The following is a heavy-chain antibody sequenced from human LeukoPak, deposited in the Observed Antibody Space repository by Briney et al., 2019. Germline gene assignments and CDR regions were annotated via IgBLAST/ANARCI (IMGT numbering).Heavy chain of an antibody. CDR2: INQDGRIQ. V-gene: IGHV3-7*01. CDR3: SRSLDY. Sequence: GGSLRLSCATSGFTFSRSWMDWVRQAPGKGMEWVANINQDGRIQYYADSVRGRFIISRNNAKNSLYLQMYSLRAEDTAIYFCSRSLDYLGQGALVTVSS. CDR1: GFTFSRSW. J-gene: IGHJ4*02.